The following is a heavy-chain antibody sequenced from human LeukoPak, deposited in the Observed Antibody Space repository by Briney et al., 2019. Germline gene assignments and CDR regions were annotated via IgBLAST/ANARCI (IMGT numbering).Heavy chain of an antibody. D-gene: IGHD2-2*01. J-gene: IGHJ5*02. CDR1: GGSISSFY. CDR3: ARDLLYCSRTSCYELGWFDP. Sequence: SETLSLTCTVSGGSISSFYWSWIRQPAGKALEWIGRIYTSGSTNYNPSLKSRVTMSVDTSKNQFSLKLSSVTAADTAVYYCARDLLYCSRTSCYELGWFDPWGQGTLVTVSS. V-gene: IGHV4-4*07. CDR2: IYTSGST.